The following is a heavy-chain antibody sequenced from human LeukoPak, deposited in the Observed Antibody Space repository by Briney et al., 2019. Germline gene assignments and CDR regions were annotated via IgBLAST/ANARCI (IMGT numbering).Heavy chain of an antibody. CDR1: GGSFSGYY. V-gene: IGHV4-34*01. J-gene: IGHJ6*03. CDR2: INHSGST. CDR3: ARGSAYYYYYYMDV. Sequence: SETLSLTCAVYGGSFSGYYWTWIRQPPGKGLEWIGEINHSGSTNYNPSLKSRVTISVDTSKNQFSLKLSSVTAADTAVYYCARGSAYYYYYYMDVWGKGTTVTVSS.